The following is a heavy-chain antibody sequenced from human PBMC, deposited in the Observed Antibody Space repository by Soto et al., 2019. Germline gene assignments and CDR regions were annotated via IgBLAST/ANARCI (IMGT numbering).Heavy chain of an antibody. CDR2: ISAYNGNT. D-gene: IGHD3-3*01. CDR1: GYTLTSDG. CDR3: ARVRVVTYYYYGMDV. J-gene: IGHJ6*02. V-gene: IGHV1-18*01. Sequence: ASVKVSCKASGYTLTSDGISWRRQAPGQGLEWMGWISAYNGNTNYAQKLQGRVTMTTDTSTSTAYMELRSLRSDDTAVYYCARVRVVTYYYYGMDVWGQGTTVTVSS.